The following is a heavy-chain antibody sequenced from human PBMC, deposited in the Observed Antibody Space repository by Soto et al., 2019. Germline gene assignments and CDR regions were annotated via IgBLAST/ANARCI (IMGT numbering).Heavy chain of an antibody. CDR2: IYPGDSDT. V-gene: IGHV5-51*01. Sequence: GESLKISCKVSGYSFTSYWIGWVRQMPGKGLERMGIIYPGDSDTRYSPSFQGQVTISADKSISTAYLQWSSLQASDTAIYYCARQGRCSSASCYTGANFYYYGMDVWGQGTTVTVSS. D-gene: IGHD2-2*02. J-gene: IGHJ6*02. CDR3: ARQGRCSSASCYTGANFYYYGMDV. CDR1: GYSFTSYW.